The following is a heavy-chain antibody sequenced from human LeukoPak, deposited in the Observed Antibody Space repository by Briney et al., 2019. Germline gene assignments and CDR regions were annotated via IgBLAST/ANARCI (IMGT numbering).Heavy chain of an antibody. Sequence: SETLSLTCTVSGGSISSYYWSWIRQPPGKALEWIGYIYYSGSTNYNPSLKSRVTISVDTSKNQFSLKLSSVTAADTAVYYCARHSYYYDSGSYFDYWGQGTLVTVSS. CDR2: IYYSGST. J-gene: IGHJ4*02. CDR3: ARHSYYYDSGSYFDY. CDR1: GGSISSYY. V-gene: IGHV4-59*08. D-gene: IGHD3-22*01.